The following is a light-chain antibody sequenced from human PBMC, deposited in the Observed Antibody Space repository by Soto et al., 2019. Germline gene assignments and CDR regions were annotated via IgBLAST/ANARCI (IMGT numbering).Light chain of an antibody. CDR2: DVS. CDR1: QDISST. V-gene: IGKV1-33*01. J-gene: IGKJ1*01. Sequence: DIQMTQSPPSLSGFVGDRVSITCQSSQDISSTLNWYQQKAGEAPRLLISDVSTLETGVPSRFSGSGSGTDYTRTIASLQPEDTATYYGQHYYTGPTGTCGQGTKV. CDR3: QHYYTGPTGT.